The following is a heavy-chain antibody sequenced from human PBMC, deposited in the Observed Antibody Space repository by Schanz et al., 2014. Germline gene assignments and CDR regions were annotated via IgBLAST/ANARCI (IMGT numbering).Heavy chain of an antibody. CDR3: AKEHITGATGTVGY. J-gene: IGHJ4*01. Sequence: EVQLVESGGGLIQPGGSLRLSCAASGFGFSSYSMNWVRQAPGRGLEWVSIISGSGANTYYADAVRGRFTISRDNSKNTLYLQMNSLRAEDTAVYYCAKEHITGATGTVGYWGRGTLVTVSS. CDR2: ISGSGANT. CDR1: GFGFSSYS. V-gene: IGHV3-23*04. D-gene: IGHD1-20*01.